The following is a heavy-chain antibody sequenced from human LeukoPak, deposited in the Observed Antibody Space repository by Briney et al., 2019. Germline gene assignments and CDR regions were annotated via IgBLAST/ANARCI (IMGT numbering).Heavy chain of an antibody. Sequence: GGSLRLSCTASRFTFSSYALSWVRQAPGKGLEWVSAISGSGDHTYYADSVKGRFTISRDNSKNTLYLQVISLRAEDTAVYHCAKGGPYAWFDPWGQGTLVTVSS. D-gene: IGHD3-16*01. J-gene: IGHJ5*02. CDR3: AKGGPYAWFDP. V-gene: IGHV3-23*01. CDR1: RFTFSSYA. CDR2: ISGSGDHT.